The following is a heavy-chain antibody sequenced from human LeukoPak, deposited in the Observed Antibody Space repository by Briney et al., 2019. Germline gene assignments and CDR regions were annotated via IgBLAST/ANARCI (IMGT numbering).Heavy chain of an antibody. V-gene: IGHV4-59*01. CDR1: GGSISSYY. D-gene: IGHD3-9*01. CDR2: IYYSGST. Sequence: SETLSLTCTVSGGSISSYYWSWIRQPPGKGLEWIGYIYYSGSTNYNPSLKSRVTISVDTSKSHFSLKLSSVTAADTAVYYCARVTGYMIEDYFDYWGQGTLLTVSS. CDR3: ARVTGYMIEDYFDY. J-gene: IGHJ4*02.